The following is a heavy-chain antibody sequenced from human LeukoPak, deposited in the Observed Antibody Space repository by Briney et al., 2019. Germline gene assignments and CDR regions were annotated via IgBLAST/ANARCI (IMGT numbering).Heavy chain of an antibody. CDR2: IKQDGSEK. Sequence: PGGSLRLSCAASGFTFSSYWMSWVRQAPGKGLEWVANIKQDGSEKYYVDSVKGRFTISRDNAKNSLYLQMNSLRAEDTAVYYCARVGSIVGATIGPFGYWGQGTLVTVSS. J-gene: IGHJ4*02. V-gene: IGHV3-7*01. CDR1: GFTFSSYW. CDR3: ARVGSIVGATIGPFGY. D-gene: IGHD1-26*01.